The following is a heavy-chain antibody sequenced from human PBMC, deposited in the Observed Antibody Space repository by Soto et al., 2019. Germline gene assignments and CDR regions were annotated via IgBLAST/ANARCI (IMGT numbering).Heavy chain of an antibody. V-gene: IGHV3-30-3*01. CDR1: GFTFSSYA. Sequence: LSLTCAASGFTFSSYAMHWVRQAPGKGLEWVAVILYDGSDKYYADSVKGRFTISRDNSKNTLYLQMNSLRAEDTAVYNCARDRIAAVAMGYYYYGLDVWGQGTTVTVSS. J-gene: IGHJ6*02. CDR2: ILYDGSDK. CDR3: ARDRIAAVAMGYYYYGLDV. D-gene: IGHD6-13*01.